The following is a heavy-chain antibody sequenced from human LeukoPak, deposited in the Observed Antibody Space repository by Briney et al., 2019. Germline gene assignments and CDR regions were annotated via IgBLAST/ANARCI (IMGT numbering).Heavy chain of an antibody. CDR3: AREEVVTATHTGMDV. V-gene: IGHV3-33*01. CDR1: GFTFSSYG. CDR2: IWYDGSNK. Sequence: PGGSLRLSCAASGFTFSSYGMHWVRQAPGKGLEWVAVIWYDGSNKYYADSVKGRFTISRDNSKNTLYLQMNSLRAEDTAVYYCAREEVVTATHTGMDVWGKGTTVTVSS. J-gene: IGHJ6*03. D-gene: IGHD2-21*02.